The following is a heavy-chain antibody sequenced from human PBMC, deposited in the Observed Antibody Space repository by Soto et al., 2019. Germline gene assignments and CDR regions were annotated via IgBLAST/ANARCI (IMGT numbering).Heavy chain of an antibody. V-gene: IGHV1-3*01. CDR3: ARDDIYYGSGTYPSFDY. D-gene: IGHD3-10*01. Sequence: ASVKVSCKASGYTFTSYAMHWVRQAPGQRFEWMGWINGGNGNTKYSQKFQGRATITRDTSASTAYMELSSLRSEDTAVYYCARDDIYYGSGTYPSFDYWGQGTLVTVSS. CDR2: INGGNGNT. CDR1: GYTFTSYA. J-gene: IGHJ4*02.